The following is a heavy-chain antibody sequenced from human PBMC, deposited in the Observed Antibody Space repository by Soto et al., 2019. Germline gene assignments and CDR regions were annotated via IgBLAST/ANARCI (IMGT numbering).Heavy chain of an antibody. CDR1: GGSXSGYY. D-gene: IGHD2-2*02. CDR3: ARGRWGYCSSTSCHIFDY. V-gene: IGHV4-34*01. J-gene: IGHJ4*02. Sequence: SETLSLTCAVYGGSXSGYYWSWIRQPPGKGLEWIGEINHSGSTNYNPSLKSRVTISVDTSKNQFSLKLSSVTAADTAVYYCARGRWGYCSSTSCHIFDYWGQGTLVTVSS. CDR2: INHSGST.